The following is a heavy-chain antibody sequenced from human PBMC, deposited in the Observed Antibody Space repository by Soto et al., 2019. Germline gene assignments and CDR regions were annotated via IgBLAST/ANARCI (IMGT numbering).Heavy chain of an antibody. D-gene: IGHD5-18*01. V-gene: IGHV3-30-3*01. CDR2: ISYDGSNK. CDR3: ASSGHSYGPGYYFDY. Sequence: GGSLRLSCAASGFTFSSYAMHWVRQAPGKGLEWVAVISYDGSNKYYADSVKGRFTISRDNSKNTLYLQMNSLRAEDTAVYYCASSGHSYGPGYYFDYWGQGTLVTVSS. CDR1: GFTFSSYA. J-gene: IGHJ4*02.